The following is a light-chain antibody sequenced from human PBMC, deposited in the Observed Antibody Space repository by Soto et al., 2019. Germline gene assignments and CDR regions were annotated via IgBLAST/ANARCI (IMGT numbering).Light chain of an antibody. CDR2: GAS. V-gene: IGKV3-20*01. CDR3: QQYGSSLYT. Sequence: EIVLTQSPGTLSLSPGERATLSCRASQSVSSSDLAWYQQKPGQAPRLLIYGASSRATGIPDRFSGSVSGTDFTLTISRLEPEDFAVYYCQQYGSSLYTFGQGTKLEIK. J-gene: IGKJ2*01. CDR1: QSVSSSD.